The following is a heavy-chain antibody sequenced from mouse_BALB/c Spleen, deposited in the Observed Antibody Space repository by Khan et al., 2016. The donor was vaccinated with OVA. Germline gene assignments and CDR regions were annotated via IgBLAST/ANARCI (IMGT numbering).Heavy chain of an antibody. CDR3: TRWSYWFAY. D-gene: IGHD1-1*01. J-gene: IGHJ3*01. CDR1: GYIFTSYW. Sequence: VQLQQSGTVLARPGASVKMSCKASGYIFTSYWMHWVKQRPGQGLEWIGAIYPGDSDTNYNQNLKGKAKLTAATSTSTTYMELSSLTNDDSAVYYCTRWSYWFAYWGQGTLVTVSA. CDR2: IYPGDSDT. V-gene: IGHV1-5*01.